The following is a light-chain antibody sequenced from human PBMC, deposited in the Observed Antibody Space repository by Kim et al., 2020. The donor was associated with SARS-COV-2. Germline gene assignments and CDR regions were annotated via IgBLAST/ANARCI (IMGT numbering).Light chain of an antibody. CDR2: EVS. J-gene: IGLJ1*01. CDR1: SSDVGGYNH. CDR3: SSYAGSNILYV. V-gene: IGLV2-8*01. Sequence: QAATISCTGTSSDVGGYNHVSWYQQHPGKAPKLMIYEVSKRPSGVPDRFSGSKSGNTASLTVSGLQAEDEADYYCSSYAGSNILYVFGTGTKVTVL.